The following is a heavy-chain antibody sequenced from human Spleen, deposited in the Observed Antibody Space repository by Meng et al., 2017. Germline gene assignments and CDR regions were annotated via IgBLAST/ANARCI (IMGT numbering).Heavy chain of an antibody. CDR2: INPSGGTT. CDR1: GYTFTSYY. V-gene: IGHV1-46*01. D-gene: IGHD5-18*01. Sequence: SVKVSCKASGYTFTSYYVHWVRQAPGQGLEWMGVINPSGGTTTYAELPQGRVSLTRDTSTSTVYMELNSLRFDDTAVYYCARIQGWQMADYWGQGTLVTVSS. CDR3: ARIQGWQMADY. J-gene: IGHJ4*02.